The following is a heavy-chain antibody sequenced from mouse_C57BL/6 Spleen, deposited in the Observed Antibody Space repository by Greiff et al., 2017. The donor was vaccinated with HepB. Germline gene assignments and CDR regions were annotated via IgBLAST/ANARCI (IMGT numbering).Heavy chain of an antibody. D-gene: IGHD1-2*01. J-gene: IGHJ4*01. V-gene: IGHV1-15*01. CDR1: GYTFTDYE. Sequence: QVQLQQSGAELVRPGASVTLSCKASGYTFTDYEMHWVKQTPVHGLEWIGAIDPETGGTAYNQKFKGKVILTADKSSSTAYMELRSLTSEDSAVYYCTHYDGYAMDYWGQGTSVTVSS. CDR2: IDPETGGT. CDR3: THYDGYAMDY.